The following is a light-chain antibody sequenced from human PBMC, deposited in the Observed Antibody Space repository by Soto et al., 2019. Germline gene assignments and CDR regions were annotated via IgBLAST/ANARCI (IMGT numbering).Light chain of an antibody. J-gene: IGKJ4*01. CDR3: QQYYRGLT. CDR2: AAS. V-gene: IGKV1-8*01. Sequence: AILMTQSPSSLSASTGDRVTITCRASQGISSYLAWYQQKPGKAPKLLIYAASTLQSGVPSRFSGSGSGTDFTLTISCLQSEDFATYYYQQYYRGLTFGGGTKVEIK. CDR1: QGISSY.